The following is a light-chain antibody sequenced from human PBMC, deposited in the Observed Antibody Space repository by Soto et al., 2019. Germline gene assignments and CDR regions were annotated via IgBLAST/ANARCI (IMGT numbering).Light chain of an antibody. CDR1: QSVSSSY. CDR3: QQYGSYSMYT. CDR2: ETS. Sequence: EIVLTQSPGTLSLSPGERATLSCRASQSVSSSYLAWYQQKPGQAPRLLIYETSNRATGIPDRFSGSGSGADFTLPSSRLEPEDCAVYSCQQYGSYSMYTFVQRTKLEIK. J-gene: IGKJ2*01. V-gene: IGKV3-20*01.